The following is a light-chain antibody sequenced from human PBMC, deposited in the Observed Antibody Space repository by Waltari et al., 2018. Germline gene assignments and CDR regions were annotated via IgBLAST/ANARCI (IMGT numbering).Light chain of an antibody. CDR2: DAS. CDR3: QQHRNWPIT. Sequence: EVVLTQSPATLSLSPGERATLSCRASQNVINFLAWYQQKPGRAPRLLSYDASQRATGIPARFSGSGSGTDFILTISSLEPEDFAVYYCQQHRNWPITFGQGTRLDIQ. CDR1: QNVINF. V-gene: IGKV3-11*01. J-gene: IGKJ5*01.